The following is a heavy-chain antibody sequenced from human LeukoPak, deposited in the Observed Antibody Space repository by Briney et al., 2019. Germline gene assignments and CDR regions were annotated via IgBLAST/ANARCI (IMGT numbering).Heavy chain of an antibody. CDR2: IIPILGIA. Sequence: SVKVSCKASGGTFSSYAISWVRQAPGQGLEWMGRIIPILGIANYAQKFQGRVTITADKSTSTAYMELSSLRSEDTAVYYCARGPTLGYYYYGMDVWGQGTTVTVSS. CDR3: ARGPTLGYYYYGMDV. J-gene: IGHJ6*02. V-gene: IGHV1-69*04. CDR1: GGTFSSYA.